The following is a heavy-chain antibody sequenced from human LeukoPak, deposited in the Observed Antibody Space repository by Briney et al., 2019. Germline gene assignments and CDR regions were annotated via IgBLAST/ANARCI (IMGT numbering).Heavy chain of an antibody. D-gene: IGHD2-15*01. J-gene: IGHJ4*02. Sequence: SETLSLTCAVYGGPFSGYYWSWIRQPPGKGLEWIGEINHSGSTNYNPSLKSRVTISVDTSKNQFSLKLSSVTAADTAVYYCARGDYCSGGSCSPTFDYWGQGTLVTVSS. V-gene: IGHV4-34*01. CDR1: GGPFSGYY. CDR2: INHSGST. CDR3: ARGDYCSGGSCSPTFDY.